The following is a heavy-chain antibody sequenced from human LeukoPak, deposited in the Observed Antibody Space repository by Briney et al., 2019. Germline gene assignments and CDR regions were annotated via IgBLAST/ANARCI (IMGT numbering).Heavy chain of an antibody. Sequence: SESLSLTCTVSGGSISSYYWSWIRQPAGKGLEWIGRIYTSGSTNYNPSLKSRVTMSVDTSKNQFSLKLSSVTAADTAVYYCACSVVTADAFDIWGQGTMVTVSS. J-gene: IGHJ3*02. CDR3: ACSVVTADAFDI. V-gene: IGHV4-4*07. CDR1: GGSISSYY. CDR2: IYTSGST. D-gene: IGHD2-21*02.